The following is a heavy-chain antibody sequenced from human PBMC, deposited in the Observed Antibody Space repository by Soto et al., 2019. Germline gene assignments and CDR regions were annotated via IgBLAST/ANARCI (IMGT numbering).Heavy chain of an antibody. V-gene: IGHV1-69*19. D-gene: IGHD3-10*01. Sequence: QVQLVQSGAEMKKPGSSVKVSCQSSGGTFNTYAINWVRQAPGQVPEWMGDISPMFGAANYAPKFQGRVTITADESTGTSYMQLSSLTSEETALYFCAREVQVHTPAFVYWGQGTLVTVSS. CDR2: ISPMFGAA. CDR1: GGTFNTYA. J-gene: IGHJ4*02. CDR3: AREVQVHTPAFVY.